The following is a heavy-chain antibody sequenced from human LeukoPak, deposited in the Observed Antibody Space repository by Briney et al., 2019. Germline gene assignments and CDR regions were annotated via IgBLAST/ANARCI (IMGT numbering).Heavy chain of an antibody. V-gene: IGHV4-39*02. D-gene: IGHD3-16*01. CDR1: GASISTSGHY. Sequence: KPSETLSLTCTVSGASISTSGHYWGWIRQPPGKGLEWIGSIYYNGNTYFNPSLKSRVTISVDTSKNHFSLKLSSVTAADTAVYYCARDTIGIGLRLGEYTDYWGQGTLVTVSS. J-gene: IGHJ4*02. CDR2: IYYNGNT. CDR3: ARDTIGIGLRLGEYTDY.